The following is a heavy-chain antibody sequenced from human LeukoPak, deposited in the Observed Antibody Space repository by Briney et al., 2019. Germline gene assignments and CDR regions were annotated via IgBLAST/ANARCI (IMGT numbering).Heavy chain of an antibody. Sequence: SETLSLTCAVYGGSFSGYYWSWIRQPPGKGLEWIGEINHSGSTNYNPSLKSRVTISVDTSKDQFSLKLSSVTAADTAVYYCARGVRRGLRDYWGQGTLVTVX. J-gene: IGHJ4*02. CDR3: ARGVRRGLRDY. CDR2: INHSGST. CDR1: GGSFSGYY. D-gene: IGHD1-14*01. V-gene: IGHV4-34*01.